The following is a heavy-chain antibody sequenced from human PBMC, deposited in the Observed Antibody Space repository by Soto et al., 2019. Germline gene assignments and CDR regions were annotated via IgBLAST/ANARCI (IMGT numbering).Heavy chain of an antibody. CDR3: ARDGIVGARMQQ. CDR1: GFTFSDYY. Sequence: QVQLVESGGGLVKPGGSLRLSCAASGFTFSDYYMSWIRQAPGKGLEWVSYISSSSSYTNYADSVKGLFTISRDNAKNSLCLQMNSLRAEDTAVYYCARDGIVGARMQQWGQGTLVTVSS. J-gene: IGHJ1*01. D-gene: IGHD1-26*01. V-gene: IGHV3-11*05. CDR2: ISSSSSYT.